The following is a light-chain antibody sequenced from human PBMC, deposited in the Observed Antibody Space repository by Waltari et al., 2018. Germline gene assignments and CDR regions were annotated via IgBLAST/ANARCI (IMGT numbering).Light chain of an antibody. CDR2: DAS. CDR3: QQRYTWPLA. J-gene: IGKJ4*01. Sequence: EIVLTQSPATLSLSPGQSAALSCRSSQTISTSLAWYQQKPGQPPRLVIYDASNRATDIPARFSGSGSETDFNLTISSLEAEDFAVYYCQQRYTWPLAFGGGTTVEIK. V-gene: IGKV3-11*01. CDR1: QTISTS.